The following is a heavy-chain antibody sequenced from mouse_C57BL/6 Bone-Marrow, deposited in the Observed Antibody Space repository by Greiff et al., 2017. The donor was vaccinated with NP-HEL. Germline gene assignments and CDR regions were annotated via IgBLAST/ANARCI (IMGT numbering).Heavy chain of an antibody. D-gene: IGHD3-1*01. CDR3: ASWGLRKAY. Sequence: EVQLQQSGPVLVKPGASVKMSCKASGYTFTDYCMNWVKQSHGKSLEWIGVINPYNGGTSYNQKFKGKATLTVDKSSSTAYMELNSLTSEDSAVYYCASWGLRKAYWGQGTLVTVSA. J-gene: IGHJ3*01. CDR2: INPYNGGT. CDR1: GYTFTDYC. V-gene: IGHV1-19*01.